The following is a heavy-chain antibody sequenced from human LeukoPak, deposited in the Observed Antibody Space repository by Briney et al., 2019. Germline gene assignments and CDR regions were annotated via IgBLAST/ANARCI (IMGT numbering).Heavy chain of an antibody. CDR1: GFTVSSNY. Sequence: PGGSLRLSCAASGFTVSSNYMSWVRQAPGKGLEWVSGIYSGGNTYYADSVKGRFTISRDNSKNTLYLQMNSLRAEDTAVYYCAREQIIVAAIYFDYWGQGTLVTVSS. CDR2: IYSGGNT. D-gene: IGHD5-12*01. V-gene: IGHV3-53*01. CDR3: AREQIIVAAIYFDY. J-gene: IGHJ4*02.